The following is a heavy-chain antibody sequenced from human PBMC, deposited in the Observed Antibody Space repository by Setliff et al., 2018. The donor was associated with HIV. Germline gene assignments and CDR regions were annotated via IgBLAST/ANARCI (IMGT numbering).Heavy chain of an antibody. Sequence: SETLSLTCAVYGGSFSGYYWSWIRQPPGKGLEWIGEINHSGSINYNPSLKSRVTISVDTSKNQFSLKLSSVTAADTAVYYCARGKGSGWYLRFDYWGQGTLVTVSS. V-gene: IGHV4-34*01. D-gene: IGHD6-19*01. CDR3: ARGKGSGWYLRFDY. CDR1: GGSFSGYY. CDR2: INHSGSI. J-gene: IGHJ4*02.